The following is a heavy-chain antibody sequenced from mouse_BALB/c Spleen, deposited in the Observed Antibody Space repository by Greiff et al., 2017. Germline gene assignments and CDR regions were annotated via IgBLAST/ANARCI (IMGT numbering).Heavy chain of an antibody. J-gene: IGHJ4*01. Sequence: EVKVVESGGGLVQPGGSRKLSCAASGFTFSSFGMHWVRQDPEKGLEWVAYISSGSSPIYYADKVKGRFTISRDNPKNTLFLQMTSLRSKDTAMYDCARGGMYYGSREPMDYWGQGTAVTVSS. D-gene: IGHD1-1*01. CDR1: GFTFSSFG. V-gene: IGHV5-17*02. CDR3: ARGGMYYGSREPMDY. CDR2: ISSGSSPI.